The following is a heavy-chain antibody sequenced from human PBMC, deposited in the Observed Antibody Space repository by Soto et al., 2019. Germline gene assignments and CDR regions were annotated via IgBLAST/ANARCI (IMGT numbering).Heavy chain of an antibody. CDR1: GGSFASYA. J-gene: IGHJ4*02. V-gene: IGHV1-69*01. D-gene: IGHD3-10*01. CDR3: AREYSYGSGTYFDY. Sequence: QVQLVQSGAEVKKPGSSVKVSCKAAGGSFASYAITWLRQAPGQGLEWMGGIIPLFNTTTYEQKFQYRVTITADEATNTAYRQLSSLRSEDTAVYYCAREYSYGSGTYFDYWGQGTLVIFYS. CDR2: IIPLFNTT.